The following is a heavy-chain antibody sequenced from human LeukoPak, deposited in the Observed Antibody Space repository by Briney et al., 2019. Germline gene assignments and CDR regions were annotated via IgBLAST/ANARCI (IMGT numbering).Heavy chain of an antibody. V-gene: IGHV3-74*01. D-gene: IGHD5-12*01. CDR2: INSDGNDI. J-gene: IGHJ4*02. CDR1: GFTFSSHW. Sequence: PGGSLRLSCAASGFTFSSHWMHWVRQAPGKGLMWISRINSDGNDIIYADSVKGRFTISRDNAKNTLYLQMNSLKAEDMAMYYCVIALSGYDDYWGQGTLVAVSS. CDR3: VIALSGYDDY.